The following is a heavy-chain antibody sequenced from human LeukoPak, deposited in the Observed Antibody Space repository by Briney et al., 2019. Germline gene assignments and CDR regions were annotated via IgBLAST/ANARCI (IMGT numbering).Heavy chain of an antibody. CDR3: AKDIRHRWSASTFDY. V-gene: IGHV3-9*01. D-gene: IGHD2-8*01. CDR1: GFTFGDYA. J-gene: IGHJ4*02. Sequence: GGSLRLSCAASGFTFGDYAMHWVRQAPGKGLEWVSGISWNSGSIGYADSVKGRFTISRDNAKNSLYLQMNSLRAEDTALYYCAKDIRHRWSASTFDYWGQGTLVTVSS. CDR2: ISWNSGSI.